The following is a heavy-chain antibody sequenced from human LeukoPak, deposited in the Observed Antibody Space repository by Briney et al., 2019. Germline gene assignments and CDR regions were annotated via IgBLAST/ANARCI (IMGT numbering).Heavy chain of an antibody. Sequence: GGSLRLSCAASGFTFSSYSMNWVRQAPGKGLEWVSSISSSSSYIYYADSVKGRFTISRDNAKNSLYLQMNSLRAEDTAVYYCARGSTYYYDSSGYPFDYWGQGTLVTVSS. V-gene: IGHV3-21*01. CDR2: ISSSSSYI. J-gene: IGHJ4*02. D-gene: IGHD3-22*01. CDR3: ARGSTYYYDSSGYPFDY. CDR1: GFTFSSYS.